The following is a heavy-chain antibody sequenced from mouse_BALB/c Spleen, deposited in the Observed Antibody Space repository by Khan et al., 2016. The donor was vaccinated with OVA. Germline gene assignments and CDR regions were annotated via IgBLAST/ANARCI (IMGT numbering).Heavy chain of an antibody. J-gene: IGHJ3*01. CDR2: IWGDGST. CDR1: GFSLTGFG. V-gene: IGHV2-6-7*01. Sequence: QVQLKESGPGLVAPSQSLSITCTVSGFSLTGFGINWVRQPPGKGLEWLGMIWGDGSTDYNSALKSRLSISKDNSKSQVFLKMNSLQTDDTARYYCARELRLGGFAYWGKGLWSLSLQ. CDR3: ARELRLGGFAY. D-gene: IGHD1-2*01.